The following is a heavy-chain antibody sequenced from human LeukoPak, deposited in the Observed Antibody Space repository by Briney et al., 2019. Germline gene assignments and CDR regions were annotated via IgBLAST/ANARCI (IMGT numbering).Heavy chain of an antibody. Sequence: PGGSLRLSCAASGFTFSRAWMSWVRQAPGKGLEWVANIKEEGSEDYYADSVKGRFAISKDNAKNSLYLQMNNLRAEDTAMYYCARDADGYEDWGQGTLVIVSS. CDR3: ARDADGYED. J-gene: IGHJ4*02. V-gene: IGHV3-7*01. CDR2: IKEEGSED. CDR1: GFTFSRAW. D-gene: IGHD5-24*01.